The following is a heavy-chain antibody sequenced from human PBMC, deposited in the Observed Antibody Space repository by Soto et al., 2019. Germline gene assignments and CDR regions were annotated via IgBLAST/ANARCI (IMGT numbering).Heavy chain of an antibody. J-gene: IGHJ4*02. D-gene: IGHD6-19*01. CDR1: GFTFSIYA. Sequence: EVQLLESGGGLVQPGGSLRLSCAASGFTFSIYAMSWVRQAPGKGLEWVSSISGSGTSSYYADSVKGRFTFSRDNSKNRLNLQMNGPRADATAVYFCAKYDPDGWYGSLDYWGQGTLVTVSS. CDR2: ISGSGTSS. CDR3: AKYDPDGWYGSLDY. V-gene: IGHV3-23*01.